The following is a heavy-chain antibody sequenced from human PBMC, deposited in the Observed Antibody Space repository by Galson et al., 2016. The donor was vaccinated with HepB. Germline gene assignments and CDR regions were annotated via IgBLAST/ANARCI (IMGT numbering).Heavy chain of an antibody. V-gene: IGHV4-59*01. D-gene: IGHD3-3*01. CDR3: ARWSAPRPGS. CDR2: IYYSGNT. Sequence: SETLSLTCTVSGGSIRNYYWSWVRQPPGKGLEWIGYIYYSGNTNYNPSLESRVTISVDTSKNQLSLKLYSVTAADTAMYYCARWSAPRPGSWGRGTRVTVSS. CDR1: GGSIRNYY. J-gene: IGHJ5*02.